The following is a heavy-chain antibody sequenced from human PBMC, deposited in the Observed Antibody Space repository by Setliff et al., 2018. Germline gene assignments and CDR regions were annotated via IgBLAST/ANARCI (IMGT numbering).Heavy chain of an antibody. V-gene: IGHV4-31*03. J-gene: IGHJ3*02. Sequence: TSETLSLTCTVSGGSISSGGYYWSWIRQHPGKGLEWIGYIYYSGSTYYNPSLKSRVTISVDTSKNQFSLKLSSVTAADTAVYYCASVSSGDAFDIWGQGTMVTVSS. D-gene: IGHD3-10*01. CDR2: IYYSGST. CDR3: ASVSSGDAFDI. CDR1: GGSISSGGYY.